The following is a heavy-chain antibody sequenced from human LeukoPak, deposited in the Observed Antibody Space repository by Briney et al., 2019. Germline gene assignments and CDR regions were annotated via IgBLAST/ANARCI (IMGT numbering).Heavy chain of an antibody. V-gene: IGHV3-30-3*02. CDR3: AKQYSSGWYYFDY. Sequence: PGGSLRLSCAASGFTFSGYPIHWVRQAPGKGLEWVAVISYDGSNKYYADSVKGRFTISRDNSKNTLYLQMNSLRAEDTAVYYCAKQYSSGWYYFDYWGRGTLVTVSS. J-gene: IGHJ4*02. CDR1: GFTFSGYP. CDR2: ISYDGSNK. D-gene: IGHD6-13*01.